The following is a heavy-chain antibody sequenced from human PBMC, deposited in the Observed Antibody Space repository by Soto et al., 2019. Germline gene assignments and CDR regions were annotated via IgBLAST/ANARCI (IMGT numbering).Heavy chain of an antibody. Sequence: HVQLQESGPGLVKPSGTLSLNCTVSGEAISSNYWWTWVRQHPGKGLEWIAEVYHSGSTNYNPSLKRGVTLAVYKPTSQSSMRLRYVTAEDTAVYYWARDSYSLDYVSSSTGFDPWGQGTLVNVFS. CDR2: VYHSGST. CDR1: GEAISSNYW. D-gene: IGHD3-10*02. CDR3: ARDSYSLDYVSSSTGFDP. V-gene: IGHV4-4*02. J-gene: IGHJ5*01.